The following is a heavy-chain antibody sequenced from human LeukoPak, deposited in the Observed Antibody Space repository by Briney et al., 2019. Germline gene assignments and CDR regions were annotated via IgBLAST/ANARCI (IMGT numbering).Heavy chain of an antibody. CDR1: GFTFSDYY. CDR3: ARSGRSAARPVDY. D-gene: IGHD6-6*01. J-gene: IGHJ4*02. CDR2: ISSSGSTI. Sequence: GGSLRLSCAASGFTFSDYYMSWIRQAPGKGLEWVSYISSSGSTIYYADSVEGRFTISRDNAKNSLYLQMNSLRAEDTAVYYCARSGRSAARPVDYWGQGTLVTVSS. V-gene: IGHV3-11*01.